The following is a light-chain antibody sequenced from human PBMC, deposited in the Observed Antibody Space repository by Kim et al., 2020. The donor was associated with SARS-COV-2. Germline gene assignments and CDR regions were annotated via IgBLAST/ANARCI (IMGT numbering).Light chain of an antibody. CDR1: SSDIGFDTY. J-gene: IGLJ3*02. V-gene: IGLV2-14*03. CDR3: SSYTTSATLV. CDR2: DVN. Sequence: LSITLSCTVTSSDIGFDTYVSWYRQFPAEAPNLMIYDVNFRPSGVSNRFSGSKSGNTASLTISGLQAEDDADYYCSSYTTSATLVFGGGTQLTVL.